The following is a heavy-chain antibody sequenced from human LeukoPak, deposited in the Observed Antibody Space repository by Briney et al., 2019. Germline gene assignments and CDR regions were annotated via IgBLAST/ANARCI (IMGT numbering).Heavy chain of an antibody. J-gene: IGHJ4*02. Sequence: GGSLRLSCAASGFTFDDYAMHWVRQAPGKGLEWVSLISGDGGSTSYADSVKGRLTISRDNSRNSLYLQMDSLTTEDTALYYCAKGRQWLIHYWGQGTLVTVSS. V-gene: IGHV3-43*02. CDR1: GFTFDDYA. D-gene: IGHD6-19*01. CDR3: AKGRQWLIHY. CDR2: ISGDGGST.